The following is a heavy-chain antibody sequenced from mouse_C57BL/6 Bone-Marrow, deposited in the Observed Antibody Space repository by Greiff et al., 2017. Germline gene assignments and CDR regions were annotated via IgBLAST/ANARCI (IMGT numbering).Heavy chain of an antibody. Sequence: VQLKESGGDLVKPGGSPKLSCAASGFTFSSYGMSWVRQTPDKRLEWVATISSGGSYTYYPDSVKGRFTISRDNAKNTLYLQMSSLKSEDTAMYYCARHTVDYWGQGTTLTVSS. V-gene: IGHV5-6*01. CDR2: ISSGGSYT. J-gene: IGHJ2*01. CDR1: GFTFSSYG. CDR3: ARHTVDY.